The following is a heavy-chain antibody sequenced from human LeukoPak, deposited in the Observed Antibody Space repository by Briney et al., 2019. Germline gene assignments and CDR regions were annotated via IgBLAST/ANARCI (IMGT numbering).Heavy chain of an antibody. CDR3: AADSISGNYYYYGMDV. CDR2: IVVGSGNT. CDR1: GFTFTSSA. J-gene: IGHJ6*02. Sequence: SVKVSCKASGFTFTSSAMQWVRQARGQRLEWIGWIVVGSGNTNYAQKFQERVTITRDMSTSTAYMELSSLRSEDTAVYYCAADSISGNYYYYGMDVWGQGTTVTVSS. D-gene: IGHD3-10*01. V-gene: IGHV1-58*02.